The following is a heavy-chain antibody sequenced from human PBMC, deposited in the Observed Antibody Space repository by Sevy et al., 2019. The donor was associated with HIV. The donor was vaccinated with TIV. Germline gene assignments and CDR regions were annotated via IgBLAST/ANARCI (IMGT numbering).Heavy chain of an antibody. J-gene: IGHJ4*02. CDR1: GYTLTELS. V-gene: IGHV1-24*01. CDR2: FDPEDGET. D-gene: IGHD3-22*01. CDR3: ATTKDYYDSSGCPFDC. Sequence: ASVKVSCKVSGYTLTELSMHWVRQAPGKGLEWMGSFDPEDGETIYAQKFQGRVTMTEDTSADTAYMELSSLRSEDTAVYFCATTKDYYDSSGCPFDCWGQGTLVTVSS.